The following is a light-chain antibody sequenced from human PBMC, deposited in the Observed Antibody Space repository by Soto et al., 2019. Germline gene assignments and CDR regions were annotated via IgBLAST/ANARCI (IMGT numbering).Light chain of an antibody. V-gene: IGLV2-14*01. J-gene: IGLJ2*01. CDR3: SSFGGSSTR. CDR2: DVS. Sequence: QSALTQPASVSGSPGQSITISCTGTSSDVGGSNYVSWYQQHPGEAPKLMIYDVSYRPSGISNRFSGSKSGNTASLTISRLQADDEADYFCSSFGGSSTRFGGGTKVTVL. CDR1: SSDVGGSNY.